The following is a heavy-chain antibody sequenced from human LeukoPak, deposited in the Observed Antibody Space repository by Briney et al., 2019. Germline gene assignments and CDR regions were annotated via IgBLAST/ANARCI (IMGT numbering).Heavy chain of an antibody. CDR2: IDKKDKGYATAT. CDR1: GFTFSGSA. V-gene: IGHV3-73*01. D-gene: IGHD3-22*01. Sequence: GGSLRLSCAASGFTFSGSAIHWVRQSSGKGLEWVGQIDKKDKGYATATAYAASVKGRFTFSRDDSKNTAYIQMNSLKTEDTAVYYCTRHNYDRSGYGAFDIWGQGTMVTVSS. CDR3: TRHNYDRSGYGAFDI. J-gene: IGHJ3*02.